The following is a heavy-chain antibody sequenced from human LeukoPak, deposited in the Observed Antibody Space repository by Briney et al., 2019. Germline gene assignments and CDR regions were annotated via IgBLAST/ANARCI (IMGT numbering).Heavy chain of an antibody. Sequence: PGGSLSLPCAASGFPFSSYGWHWARQAPGKGRVWVSRINTDGSSTSYADSVKGRFTISRDNAKNTLYLQMNSLRAEDTAVYYCARDGGGRAFDIWGQGTMATVSS. J-gene: IGHJ3*02. V-gene: IGHV3-74*01. CDR2: INTDGSST. CDR1: GFPFSSYG. D-gene: IGHD3-16*01. CDR3: ARDGGGRAFDI.